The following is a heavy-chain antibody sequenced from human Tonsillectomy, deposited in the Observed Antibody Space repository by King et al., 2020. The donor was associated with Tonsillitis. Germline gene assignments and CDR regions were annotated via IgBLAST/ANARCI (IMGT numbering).Heavy chain of an antibody. J-gene: IGHJ4*02. CDR3: ARDRFCTNGVCXMGNFDY. CDR2: TNHRGST. Sequence: VQLQQWGAGLLKPSETLSLTCAVSGGSFSGYYWTWIRQTPGKGLEWIGATNHRGSTTYNPSLKSRVTISVDTSKNQFSLRLTSVTAADSAVYYCARDRFCTNGVCXMGNFDYWAQGTLVIVSS. CDR1: GGSFSGYY. D-gene: IGHD2-8*01. V-gene: IGHV4-34*01.